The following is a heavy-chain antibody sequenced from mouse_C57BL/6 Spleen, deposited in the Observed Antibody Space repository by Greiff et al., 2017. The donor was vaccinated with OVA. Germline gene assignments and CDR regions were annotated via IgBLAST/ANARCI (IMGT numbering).Heavy chain of an antibody. Sequence: VQLQQSGPELVKPGASVKISCKASGYTFTDYYMNWVKQSHGKSLEWIGDINPNNGGTSYNQKFKGKATLTVDKSSSTAYMELRSLTSEDSAVYYCARDDYDYDEGFDYWGQGTTLTVSS. CDR3: ARDDYDYDEGFDY. CDR1: GYTFTDYY. V-gene: IGHV1-26*01. CDR2: INPNNGGT. J-gene: IGHJ2*01. D-gene: IGHD2-4*01.